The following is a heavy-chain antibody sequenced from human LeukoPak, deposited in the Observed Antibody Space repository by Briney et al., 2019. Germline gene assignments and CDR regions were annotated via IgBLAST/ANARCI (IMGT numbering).Heavy chain of an antibody. V-gene: IGHV3-21*01. CDR1: GFTFSSYA. CDR3: AYPEYFQH. CDR2: ISSSSSYI. J-gene: IGHJ1*01. Sequence: PGGSLRLSCAASGFTFSSYAMSWVRQAPGKGLEWVSSISSSSSYIDYADSVKGRFTISRDNAKNSLYLQMNSLRAEDTAVYYCAYPEYFQHWGQGTLVTVSS.